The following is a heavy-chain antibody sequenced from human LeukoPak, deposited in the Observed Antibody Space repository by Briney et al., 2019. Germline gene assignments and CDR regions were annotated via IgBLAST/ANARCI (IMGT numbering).Heavy chain of an antibody. D-gene: IGHD1-26*01. CDR3: TTYGDKYVRWELLDYFDY. J-gene: IGHJ4*02. Sequence: GGSLRLSCAASGFTFSNAWMSWVRQAPGKGLEWVGRIKSKTDGGTTDYAAPVKGRFTISRDDSKNTLYLQMNSLKTEDTAVYYCTTYGDKYVRWELLDYFDYWGQGTLVTVSS. CDR1: GFTFSNAW. CDR2: IKSKTDGGTT. V-gene: IGHV3-15*01.